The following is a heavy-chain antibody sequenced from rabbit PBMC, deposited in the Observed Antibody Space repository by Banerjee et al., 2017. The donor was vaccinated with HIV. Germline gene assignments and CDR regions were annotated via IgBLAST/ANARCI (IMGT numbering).Heavy chain of an antibody. CDR3: ARDRVFNL. Sequence: YYASWARGRFTISSHNAQNTLYLQLNSLTAADTATYFCARDRVFNLWGQGTLVTVS. V-gene: IGHV1S64*01. J-gene: IGHJ4*01.